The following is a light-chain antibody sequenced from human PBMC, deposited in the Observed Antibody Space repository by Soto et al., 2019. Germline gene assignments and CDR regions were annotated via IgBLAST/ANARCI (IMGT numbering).Light chain of an antibody. V-gene: IGKV1-39*01. CDR1: QSISIY. CDR3: LHSFNTPYT. CDR2: AAS. J-gene: IGKJ2*01. Sequence: DIQMTQSPSSLSASVGDRVTITCRASQSISIYLSWYQQKPGKAPKLLISAASSLQSGVPSRFSGSGSGTDFTLTISSLQPEDFATYSCLHSFNTPYTFGQGTKLEIK.